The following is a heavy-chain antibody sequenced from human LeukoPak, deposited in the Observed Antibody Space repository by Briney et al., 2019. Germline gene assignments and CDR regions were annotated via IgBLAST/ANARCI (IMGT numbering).Heavy chain of an antibody. Sequence: SETLSLTCTVSGGSISSSTSGWGWYWGWIRQPPGKGLEWIGSIYYSGSTYYNPSLKGRVTISVDTSKNQFSLKLSSVTAADTAVYYCASAYYDFWSGSSDYFDYWGQGTLVTVSS. D-gene: IGHD3-3*01. V-gene: IGHV4-39*07. J-gene: IGHJ4*02. CDR3: ASAYYDFWSGSSDYFDY. CDR2: IYYSGST. CDR1: GGSISSSTSGWGWY.